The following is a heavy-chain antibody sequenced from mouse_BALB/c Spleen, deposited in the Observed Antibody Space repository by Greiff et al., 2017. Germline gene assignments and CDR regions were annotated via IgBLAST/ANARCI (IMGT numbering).Heavy chain of an antibody. V-gene: IGHV1-74*01. J-gene: IGHJ3*01. CDR3: ASRGDGYYGGWFAY. CDR1: GYSFTSYW. CDR2: IHPSDSET. Sequence: QVQLKQPGAELVRPGASVKLSCKASGYSFTSYWMNWVKQRPGPGLEWIGMIHPSDSETRLNQKFKDKATLTVDKSSSTAYMQLSSPTSEDSAVYYCASRGDGYYGGWFAYWGQGTLVTVSA. D-gene: IGHD2-3*01.